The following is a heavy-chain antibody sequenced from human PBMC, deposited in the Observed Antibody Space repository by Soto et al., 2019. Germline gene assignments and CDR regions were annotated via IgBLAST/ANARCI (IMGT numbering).Heavy chain of an antibody. V-gene: IGHV1-2*02. D-gene: IGHD1-26*01. CDR2: INPNSGGT. J-gene: IGHJ4*02. Sequence: GSARLSCKASGFTLTGNYIHCARQAPGQGLEWMGWINPNSGGTSYAQKFQGRVTMTRDTSITTAYMELSRLSSDDTAVYYCAKSGSFFRSSVEYSDCWGRGTLVTVSS. CDR3: AKSGSFFRSSVEYSDC. CDR1: GFTLTGNY.